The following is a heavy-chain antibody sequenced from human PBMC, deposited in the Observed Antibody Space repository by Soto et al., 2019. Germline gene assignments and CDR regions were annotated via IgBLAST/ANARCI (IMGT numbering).Heavy chain of an antibody. Sequence: GGSLRLSFAASGFTFCSYGMHWVRQAPGKGLEWVAVISYDGSNKYYADSVKGRFTISRDNSKNTLYLQMNSLRAEDTAVYYCAKDRASPILDDYGIDYWGQGT. J-gene: IGHJ4*02. CDR2: ISYDGSNK. CDR3: AKDRASPILDDYGIDY. CDR1: GFTFCSYG. V-gene: IGHV3-30*18. D-gene: IGHD4-17*01.